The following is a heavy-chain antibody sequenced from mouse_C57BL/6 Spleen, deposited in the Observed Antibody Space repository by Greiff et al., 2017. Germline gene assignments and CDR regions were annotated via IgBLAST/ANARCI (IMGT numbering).Heavy chain of an antibody. CDR3: ARLHGSSRGAMDY. J-gene: IGHJ4*01. V-gene: IGHV5-17*01. D-gene: IGHD1-1*01. CDR1: GFTFSDYG. Sequence: EVKLMESGGGLVKPGGSLKLSCAASGFTFSDYGMHWVRQAPEKGLEWVAYISSGSSTIYYADTVKGRFTISRDNAKNTLFLQMTSLRSEDTAMYYCARLHGSSRGAMDYWGQGTSVTVSS. CDR2: ISSGSSTI.